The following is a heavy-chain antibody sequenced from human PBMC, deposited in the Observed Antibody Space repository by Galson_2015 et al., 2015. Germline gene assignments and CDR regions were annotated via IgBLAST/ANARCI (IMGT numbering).Heavy chain of an antibody. CDR2: LLPIYGTP. CDR3: ATSTADVYCSGGSCYLYS. J-gene: IGHJ4*02. Sequence: SVKVSCKASGGTFSIFAISWVRQAPGQRLEWMGGLLPIYGTPNYAQKFQGRVTITADESTSTAYMELLSLTSEDTAVFYCATSTADVYCSGGSCYLYSWGQGSLVTVSS. D-gene: IGHD2-15*01. CDR1: GGTFSIFA. V-gene: IGHV1-69*13.